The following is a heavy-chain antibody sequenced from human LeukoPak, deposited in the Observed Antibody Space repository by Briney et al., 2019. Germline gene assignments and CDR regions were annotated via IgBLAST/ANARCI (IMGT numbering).Heavy chain of an antibody. D-gene: IGHD3-3*01. Sequence: GGSLRLSCAASGFTFSSYAMSWVRQAPGKGLEWVAAISGSGGSTYYADSVKGRFTISRDNSKNTLYVQMNSLRAEDTAVYYCVKGIYDFWSGYYRRAENHFDYWGQGTLVTVSS. CDR3: VKGIYDFWSGYYRRAENHFDY. CDR1: GFTFSSYA. V-gene: IGHV3-23*01. J-gene: IGHJ4*02. CDR2: ISGSGGST.